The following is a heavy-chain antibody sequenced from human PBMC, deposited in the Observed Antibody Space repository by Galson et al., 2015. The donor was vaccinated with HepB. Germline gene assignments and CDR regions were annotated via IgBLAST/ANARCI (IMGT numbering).Heavy chain of an antibody. V-gene: IGHV3-30-3*01. CDR1: GFTFSSYA. CDR3: ARVGAQLLPPMHAYYYMDV. CDR2: ISYDGSNK. D-gene: IGHD2-2*01. J-gene: IGHJ6*03. Sequence: SLRLSCAASGFTFSSYAMHWVRQAPGKGLEWVAVISYDGSNKYYADSVKGRFTISRDNSKNTLYLQMNSLRAEDTAVYYCARVGAQLLPPMHAYYYMDVWGKGTTVTVSS.